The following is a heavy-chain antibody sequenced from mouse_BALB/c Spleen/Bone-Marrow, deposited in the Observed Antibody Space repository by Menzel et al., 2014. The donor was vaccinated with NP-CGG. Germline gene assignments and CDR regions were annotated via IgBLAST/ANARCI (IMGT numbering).Heavy chain of an antibody. CDR2: INPSTGYT. J-gene: IGHJ3*01. CDR3: ARSAPWDGFAY. CDR1: GYTFTSYW. V-gene: IGHV1-7*01. Sequence: VQLQESGAELAKPGASVKMSCKASGYTFTSYWMHWVKQRPGQGLEWIGYINPSTGYTEYNQKFKDKATLTADKSSSTAYMQLSSLTPEDSAVYYCARSAPWDGFAYWGQGTLVTVSA. D-gene: IGHD4-1*01.